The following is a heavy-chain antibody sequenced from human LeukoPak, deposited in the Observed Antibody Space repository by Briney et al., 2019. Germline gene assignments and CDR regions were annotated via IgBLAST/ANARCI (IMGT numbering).Heavy chain of an antibody. CDR2: INPSGGST. CDR1: GYTFTSYY. J-gene: IGHJ6*02. V-gene: IGHV1-46*01. CDR3: ARPATKTYYYYGMDV. D-gene: IGHD5-12*01. Sequence: ASVKVSCKASGYTFTSYYMHWVRRAPGQGLEWMGIINPSGGSTSYAQKFQGRVTMTRDTSTSTVYMELSSLRSEDTAVYYCARPATKTYYYYGMDVWGQGTTVTVSS.